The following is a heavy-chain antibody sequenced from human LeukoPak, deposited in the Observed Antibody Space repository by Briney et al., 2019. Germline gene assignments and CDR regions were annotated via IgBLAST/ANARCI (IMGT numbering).Heavy chain of an antibody. CDR2: AYYSGST. V-gene: IGHV4-39*07. D-gene: IGHD1-26*01. CDR3: ARAPSGVSFDY. Sequence: PSETLSLTCTVSGGTISTSSYYFAWIRQPPGKGLEWIGRAYYSGSTYYHPSLKSRVTISLATSKTQFFLNVNAVTAADTAVYYCARAPSGVSFDYWGQGTLVTVSS. CDR1: GGTISTSSYY. J-gene: IGHJ4*02.